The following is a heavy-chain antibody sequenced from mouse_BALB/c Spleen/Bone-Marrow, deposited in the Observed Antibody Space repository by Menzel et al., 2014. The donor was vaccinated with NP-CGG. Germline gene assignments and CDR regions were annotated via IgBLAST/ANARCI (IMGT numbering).Heavy chain of an antibody. CDR1: GYTFSSFW. J-gene: IGHJ2*01. D-gene: IGHD2-9*01. Sequence: QVQLQQSGAELMKSGASVKISCRATGYTFSSFWIEWIKQRPGHGLEWIGKILPGGGSTNYNEKFKGKATLSADTSSNTAYMQLSSLTSEDSAVYFCAREGACYGYPFDFWGQGTTLTVSS. V-gene: IGHV1-9*01. CDR3: AREGACYGYPFDF. CDR2: ILPGGGST.